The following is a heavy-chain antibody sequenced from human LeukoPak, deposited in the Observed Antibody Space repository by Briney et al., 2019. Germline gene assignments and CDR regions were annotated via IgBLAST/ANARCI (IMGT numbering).Heavy chain of an antibody. CDR3: ASGRGGRGGINYFDY. CDR1: GLTFRNYG. D-gene: IGHD2-15*01. V-gene: IGHV3-33*01. CDR2: IWYDGSEK. Sequence: GGSLRLSCAVSGLTFRNYGMHWVRQAPDKGLEWVAVIWYDGSEKYYVDSVKGRFTISRDNSKNTLYLQMNSLRAEDTALYYCASGRGGRGGINYFDYWGQGTLVTVSS. J-gene: IGHJ4*02.